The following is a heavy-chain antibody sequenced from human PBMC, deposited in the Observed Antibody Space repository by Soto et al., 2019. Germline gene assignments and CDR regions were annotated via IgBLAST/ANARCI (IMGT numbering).Heavy chain of an antibody. CDR2: ITNNGDYT. CDR1: GFPFRNYG. J-gene: IGHJ4*02. D-gene: IGHD6-25*01. CDR3: AKGYSTGCHSSLHS. Sequence: EVQLVESGGGVVQPGGSLSLSCAASGFPFRNYGVSWFRQAPGQGLACVSTITNNGDYTYYADSVKGRFTVSRDNSKNTLFLEMNRLRAEDTAVYYCAKGYSTGCHSSLHSWGQGTLVTVSS. V-gene: IGHV3-23*04.